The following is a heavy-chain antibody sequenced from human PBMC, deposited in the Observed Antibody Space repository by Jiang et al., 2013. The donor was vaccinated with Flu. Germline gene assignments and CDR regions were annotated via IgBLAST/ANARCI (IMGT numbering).Heavy chain of an antibody. CDR1: GGTFSSYT. J-gene: IGHJ4*02. CDR3: ARAKGPTYYYDSSGYQYQGYFDY. Sequence: SGAEVKKPGSSVKVSCKASGGTFSSYTISWVRQAPGQGLEWMGRIIPILGIANYAQKFQGRVTITADKSTSTAYMELSSLRSEDTAVYYCARAKGPTYYYDSSGYQYQGYFDYWGQGTLVTVSS. CDR2: IIPILGIA. V-gene: IGHV1-69*04. D-gene: IGHD3-22*01.